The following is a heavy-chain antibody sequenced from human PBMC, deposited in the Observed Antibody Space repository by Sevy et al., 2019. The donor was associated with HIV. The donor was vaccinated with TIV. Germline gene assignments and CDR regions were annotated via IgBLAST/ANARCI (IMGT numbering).Heavy chain of an antibody. CDR1: GFTFSDHY. J-gene: IGHJ4*02. D-gene: IGHD6-13*01. V-gene: IGHV3-72*01. CDR3: ATDAGIAAAGRVFDY. CDR2: IRNKADSYTT. Sequence: GGSLRLSCAASGFTFSDHYMEWVRQAPGKGLEWVGRIRNKADSYTTEYAASVKGRFTISRDDSKNSLYLLMSSLKTEDTAVYYCATDAGIAAAGRVFDYWGQGTLVTVSS.